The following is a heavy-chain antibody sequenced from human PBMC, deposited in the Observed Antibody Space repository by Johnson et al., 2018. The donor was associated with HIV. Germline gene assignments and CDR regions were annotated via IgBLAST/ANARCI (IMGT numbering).Heavy chain of an antibody. Sequence: QVQLVESGGGLVQPGGSLRLSCAASGFTVSSNYMSCVRQAPGKGLEWVAVISYDGSNKYYADSVKGRFTISRDNSKNTLYLQMNSLRAEDTAVYYCAKEVSMIVDAFDVWGQGTVVTVSS. CDR2: ISYDGSNK. D-gene: IGHD3-22*01. V-gene: IGHV3-30*18. J-gene: IGHJ3*01. CDR3: AKEVSMIVDAFDV. CDR1: GFTVSSNY.